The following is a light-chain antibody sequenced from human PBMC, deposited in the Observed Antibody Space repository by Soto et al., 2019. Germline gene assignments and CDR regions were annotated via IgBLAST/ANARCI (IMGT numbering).Light chain of an antibody. V-gene: IGKV3-15*01. Sequence: EVVMTQSPATLSVSPGERATLSCRASQSIRSNLAWYQQQPGQAPRLLIYGASSRATGTPARFSGSGSGTEFTLTINRLQPEDSSVYFCQQYSTSPRTFGQGTNEEVK. CDR1: QSIRSN. CDR3: QQYSTSPRT. CDR2: GAS. J-gene: IGKJ1*01.